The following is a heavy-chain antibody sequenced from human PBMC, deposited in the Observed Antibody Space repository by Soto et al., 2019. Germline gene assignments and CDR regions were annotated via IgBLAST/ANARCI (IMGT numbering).Heavy chain of an antibody. D-gene: IGHD6-13*01. J-gene: IGHJ4*02. Sequence: QVYLVQSGAEVKKPGASVKVSCKASAYDFNTYSINWVRQAPGQGLEWMGSIFPYTGDTHYAQNRQARFTMTRDTSTNTAYMDPARLQFDDTAVYYCARGGFSSSWRLDYWGQGTLVTVSS. CDR3: ARGGFSSSWRLDY. CDR2: IFPYTGDT. CDR1: AYDFNTYS. V-gene: IGHV1-18*04.